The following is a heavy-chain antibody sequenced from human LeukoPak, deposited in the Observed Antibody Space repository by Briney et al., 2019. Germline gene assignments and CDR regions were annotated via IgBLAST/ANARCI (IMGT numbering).Heavy chain of an antibody. CDR3: ATVMRGDY. CDR2: ISYDGSNK. J-gene: IGHJ4*02. V-gene: IGHV3-30*03. Sequence: QPGGSLRLSCAASGFTFSSYGMHWVRQAPGKGLEWVAVISYDGSNKYYADSVKGRFTISRDNSKNTLYLQMNSLRAEDTAVYHCATVMRGDYWGQGTLVTVSS. CDR1: GFTFSSYG. D-gene: IGHD2-21*01.